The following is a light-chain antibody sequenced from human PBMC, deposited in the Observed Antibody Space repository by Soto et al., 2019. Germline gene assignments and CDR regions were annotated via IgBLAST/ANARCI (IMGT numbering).Light chain of an antibody. Sequence: QSVPTQPRSVSGSPGQSVTISCTGTSSDVGGYNYVSWYQQHPGKAPKLMIYDVSKRPSGVPDRFSGSKSGNTASLTISGLQAEDEADYYCCSYAGSYTYVFGTGP. CDR1: SSDVGGYNY. V-gene: IGLV2-11*01. CDR2: DVS. J-gene: IGLJ1*01. CDR3: CSYAGSYTYV.